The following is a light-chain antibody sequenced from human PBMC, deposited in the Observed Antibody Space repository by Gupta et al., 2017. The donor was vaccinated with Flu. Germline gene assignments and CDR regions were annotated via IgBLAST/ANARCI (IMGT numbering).Light chain of an antibody. CDR3: QQLQSYPLT. CDR1: NGISSY. CDR2: AAS. Sequence: DRVTITCRASNGISSYLAWYQQKQGKAPKVLIYAASNLQSGVPSRFSGRGSGTEFTLRISSLQPEDFATYYCQQLQSYPLTFGGGTKVEIK. V-gene: IGKV1-9*01. J-gene: IGKJ4*01.